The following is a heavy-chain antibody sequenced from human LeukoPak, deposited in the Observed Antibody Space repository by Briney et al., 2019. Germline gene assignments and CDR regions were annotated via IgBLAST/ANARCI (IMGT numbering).Heavy chain of an antibody. CDR3: ARAPRGFDY. Sequence: PSETLSLTCTVSGYSINSGYYWAWIRQPPGKGLEWIASIYHSGNTYYNPSLRGRVTISVDTSKNQFSLKLSSVIAADTAVYYCARAPRGFDYWGQGTLVTVSS. J-gene: IGHJ4*02. CDR2: IYHSGNT. V-gene: IGHV4-38-2*02. CDR1: GYSINSGYY.